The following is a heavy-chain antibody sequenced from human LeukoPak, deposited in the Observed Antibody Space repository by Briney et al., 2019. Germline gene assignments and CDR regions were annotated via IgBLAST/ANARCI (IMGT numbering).Heavy chain of an antibody. J-gene: IGHJ4*02. CDR2: IYSGGSA. CDR3: AKDYLAVAGTFDY. CDR1: GFTVSSNY. Sequence: GGSLRLSCTVSGFTVSSNYMSWVRQVPGKGLEWVSIIYSGGSAYYAESVKGRFTISRDNSKNTLYLQMNSLRAEDTAVYYCAKDYLAVAGTFDYWGQGTLVTVSS. D-gene: IGHD6-19*01. V-gene: IGHV3-66*01.